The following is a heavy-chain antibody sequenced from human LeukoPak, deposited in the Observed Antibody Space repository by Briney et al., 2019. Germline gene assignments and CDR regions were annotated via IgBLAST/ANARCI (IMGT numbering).Heavy chain of an antibody. D-gene: IGHD4-17*01. Sequence: GGSLRLSCAASGFTFSSYAMSWVRQAPGKGLEWVSAISGSGGSTYYADSVKGRFTISRDNSKNTLYLQMNSLRAEDTAVYYCAKENYGDYSEEGDWFDPWGQGTLVTVSS. CDR2: ISGSGGST. CDR3: AKENYGDYSEEGDWFDP. V-gene: IGHV3-23*01. J-gene: IGHJ5*02. CDR1: GFTFSSYA.